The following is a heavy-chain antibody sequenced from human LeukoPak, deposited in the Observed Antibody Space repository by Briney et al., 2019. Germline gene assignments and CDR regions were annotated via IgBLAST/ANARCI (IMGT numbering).Heavy chain of an antibody. D-gene: IGHD6-6*01. Sequence: SETPSLTCTLSGGSISNYYGSWIRQPPGRGLEWIGNIYYSGSTNYNPSLKSRVTISVETSKNQFSLKLSSVTDADTAVSYCARRTDSGSWYFDLWGRGTLVTVSS. CDR1: GGSISNYY. V-gene: IGHV4-59*01. CDR2: IYYSGST. CDR3: ARRTDSGSWYFDL. J-gene: IGHJ2*01.